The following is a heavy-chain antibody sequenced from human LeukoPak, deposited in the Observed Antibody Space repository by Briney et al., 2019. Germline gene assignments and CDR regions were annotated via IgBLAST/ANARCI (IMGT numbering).Heavy chain of an antibody. CDR3: ARFSAVAGTFLFDY. V-gene: IGHV4-4*07. CDR1: GGSISSYY. Sequence: ASETLSLTCTVSGGSISSYYWSWIRQPAGKGLEWIGRIYTSGSTNYNPSLKSRVTMSVDTSENQFSLKLSSVTAADTAVYYCARFSAVAGTFLFDYWGQGTLVTVSS. CDR2: IYTSGST. D-gene: IGHD6-19*01. J-gene: IGHJ4*02.